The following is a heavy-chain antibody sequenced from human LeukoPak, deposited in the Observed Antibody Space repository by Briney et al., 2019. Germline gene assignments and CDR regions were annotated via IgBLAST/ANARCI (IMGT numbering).Heavy chain of an antibody. Sequence: SETLSLTCTVSGGSISSHYDWIWIRQPPGKGLEWIGSIYYSGSTYYNPSLKSRVTISVDTSKNQFSLKLSSVTAADTAVYYCARDLPSLAVAGTRWFDPWGQGTLVTVSS. CDR3: ARDLPSLAVAGTRWFDP. CDR2: IYYSGST. CDR1: GGSISSHYD. D-gene: IGHD6-19*01. J-gene: IGHJ5*02. V-gene: IGHV4-39*01.